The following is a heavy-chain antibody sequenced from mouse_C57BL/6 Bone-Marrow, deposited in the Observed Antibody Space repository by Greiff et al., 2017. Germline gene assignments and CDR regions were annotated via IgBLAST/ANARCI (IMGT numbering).Heavy chain of an antibody. Sequence: QVQLKESGPGLVQPSQSLSITCTVSGFSLTSYGVHWVRQSPGKGLEWLGVIWSGGSTDYNAALMSRLSITKDNSKSQVFFIMNSLQADDTAIYYCAKSGGYYFSYFDVWGTGTTVTVSS. CDR3: AKSGGYYFSYFDV. CDR2: IWSGGST. D-gene: IGHD2-3*01. J-gene: IGHJ1*03. CDR1: GFSLTSYG. V-gene: IGHV2-5*01.